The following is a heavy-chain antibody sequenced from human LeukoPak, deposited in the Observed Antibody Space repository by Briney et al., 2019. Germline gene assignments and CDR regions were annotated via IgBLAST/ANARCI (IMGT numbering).Heavy chain of an antibody. Sequence: GGSLRLSCAASGFTFSSYSMNWVRQAPGKGLAWVSSISSSSSYIYYADSVKGRFTISRDNAKNSLYLQMNSLRAEDTAVYYCARDRSGNNWNLDYWGQGTLVTVSS. D-gene: IGHD1-20*01. CDR2: ISSSSSYI. J-gene: IGHJ4*02. CDR1: GFTFSSYS. V-gene: IGHV3-21*01. CDR3: ARDRSGNNWNLDY.